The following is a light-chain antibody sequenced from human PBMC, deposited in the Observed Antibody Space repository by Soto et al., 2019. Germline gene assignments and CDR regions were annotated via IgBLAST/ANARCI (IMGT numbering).Light chain of an antibody. V-gene: IGKV1-39*01. CDR3: QQSYSTPQT. CDR1: QSISNY. CDR2: AAS. J-gene: IGKJ1*01. Sequence: DIQMTQSPSSLSASVGDRVTISCRASQSISNYLNWYQQKPGTAPKLLVYAASSLQSGVQGRFSSSECGTDFTLTISSLQIEDFATYFCQQSYSTPQTFRQGTKVEIK.